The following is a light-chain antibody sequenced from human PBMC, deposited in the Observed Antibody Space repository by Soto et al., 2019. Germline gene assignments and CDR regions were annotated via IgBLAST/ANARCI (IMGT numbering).Light chain of an antibody. J-gene: IGLJ1*01. CDR1: SSNIGSNY. CDR2: RNN. V-gene: IGLV1-47*01. CDR3: AAWDDSLSARYV. Sequence: QSVLAERRAGSGCRCRWLPISCSGSSSNIGSNYVYWYQQLPGTAPKLLIYRNNQRPSGVPDRFSGSKSGTSASLAISGLRSEDEADYYCAAWDDSLSARYVFGTGTKVTVL.